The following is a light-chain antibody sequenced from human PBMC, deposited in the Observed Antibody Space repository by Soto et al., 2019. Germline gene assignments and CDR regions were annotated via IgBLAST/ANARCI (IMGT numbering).Light chain of an antibody. V-gene: IGKV1-5*03. CDR1: QSISTY. CDR2: KAS. J-gene: IGKJ1*01. CDR3: QHYNSYSEA. Sequence: DIQMTQSPSSLSASVGDSVTITCRASQSISTYLNWYQQKPGTAPKLLISKASILKSGVPSRFSGSGSGTEFTLTISSLQPDDFATYYCQHYNSYSEAFGQGTKVDI.